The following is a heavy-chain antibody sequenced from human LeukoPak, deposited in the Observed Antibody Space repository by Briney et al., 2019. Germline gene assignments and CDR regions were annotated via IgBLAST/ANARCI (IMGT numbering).Heavy chain of an antibody. J-gene: IGHJ6*02. CDR1: GFTLSSYS. D-gene: IGHD3-10*01. V-gene: IGHV3-21*01. Sequence: GGSLRLSCAASGFTLSSYSMSWVRQAPGKGLEWVSSISSSGSYIYYGDSVKGRFIISRDNAKNSVYLQMNSLRAEDTAVYYCARDRNYLAPSYYYYGMDVWGQGTTVTVSS. CDR2: ISSSGSYI. CDR3: ARDRNYLAPSYYYYGMDV.